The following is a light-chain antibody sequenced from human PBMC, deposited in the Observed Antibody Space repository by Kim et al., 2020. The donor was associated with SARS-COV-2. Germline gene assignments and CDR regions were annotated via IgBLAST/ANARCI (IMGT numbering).Light chain of an antibody. Sequence: DIVMTQSPDSLAVSLGERATINCKSGQSVLYSSNNKNYLLWYQQKPGQPPKLLISWASTRESGVPDRFSGSGSGTDFTLTISNLQAEDVAVYYCQPYYSTPPYSFGQGTKLEI. CDR3: QPYYSTPPYS. J-gene: IGKJ2*03. CDR1: QSVLYSSNNKNY. CDR2: WAS. V-gene: IGKV4-1*01.